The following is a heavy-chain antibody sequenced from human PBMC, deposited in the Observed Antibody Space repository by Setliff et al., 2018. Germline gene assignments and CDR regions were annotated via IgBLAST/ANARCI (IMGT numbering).Heavy chain of an antibody. V-gene: IGHV3-7*01. CDR3: ARRLPYYGMDV. CDR1: GFTFNTFW. J-gene: IGHJ6*02. D-gene: IGHD2-15*01. Sequence: PGASLKLSCAASGFTFNTFWMTWVRQAPGKGLEWVANINPGGSEEYYLDSVKGRFTISRDNAKTSLYLLMNSLRAEDTAIYFCARRLPYYGMDVWGQGTTVTVSS. CDR2: INPGGSEE.